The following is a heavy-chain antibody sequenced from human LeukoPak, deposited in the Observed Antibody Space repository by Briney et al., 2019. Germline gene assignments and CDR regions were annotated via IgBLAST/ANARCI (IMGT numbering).Heavy chain of an antibody. CDR3: AKKGDYGDYWYFDL. J-gene: IGHJ2*01. V-gene: IGHV3-30*04. CDR1: GFTFSSYA. Sequence: GSLRLSCAASGFTFSSYAMHWVRQAPGKGLEWVAVISYDGSNKYYADSVKGRLTISRDNSQNTVSLQMNSLRAEDTAVYYCAKKGDYGDYWYFDLWGRGTLVTVSS. D-gene: IGHD4-17*01. CDR2: ISYDGSNK.